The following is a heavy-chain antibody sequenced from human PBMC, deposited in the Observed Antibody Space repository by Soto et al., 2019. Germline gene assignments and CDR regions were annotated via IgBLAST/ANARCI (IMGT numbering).Heavy chain of an antibody. V-gene: IGHV4-30-2*01. CDR1: GGSISSGGYS. Sequence: SESLSLTCAVSGGSISSGGYSWSWMRQPPGKGLEWFGYIYHSGSTYYNPSLKTRVTISVDRSKNQFSRKLSSVTAANTAVYYSARNMVRGAPNWFDPWGQGTLVTVSS. J-gene: IGHJ5*02. CDR3: ARNMVRGAPNWFDP. D-gene: IGHD3-10*01. CDR2: IYHSGST.